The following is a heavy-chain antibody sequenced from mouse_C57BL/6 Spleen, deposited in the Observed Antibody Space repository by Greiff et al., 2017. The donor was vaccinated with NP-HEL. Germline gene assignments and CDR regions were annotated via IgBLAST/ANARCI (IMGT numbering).Heavy chain of an antibody. V-gene: IGHV5-4*01. J-gene: IGHJ3*01. CDR1: GFTFSSYA. D-gene: IGHD1-1*01. Sequence: DVQLQESGGGLVKPGGSLKLSCAASGFTFSSYAMSWVRQTPEKRLEWVATISDGGSYTYYPDNVQGRFTISRDNAKNNLYLQMSHLKTEDTAMYYCARDRGYYYGSSYSFAYWGQGALVTVSA. CDR2: ISDGGSYT. CDR3: ARDRGYYYGSSYSFAY.